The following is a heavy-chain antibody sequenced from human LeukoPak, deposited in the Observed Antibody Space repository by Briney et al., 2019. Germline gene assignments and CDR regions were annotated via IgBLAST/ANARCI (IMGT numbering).Heavy chain of an antibody. D-gene: IGHD3-22*01. Sequence: GESLKISCKGSGYSFTSYWIGWVRHMPGKGLEWMGIIYAGDSDTRYSPSFQGQVTISADKSTSTAHLQWSSLKASDIAMYSSAGRRSGYYFFDYWGQGTLVTVSS. V-gene: IGHV5-51*01. CDR1: GYSFTSYW. CDR3: AGRRSGYYFFDY. J-gene: IGHJ4*02. CDR2: IYAGDSDT.